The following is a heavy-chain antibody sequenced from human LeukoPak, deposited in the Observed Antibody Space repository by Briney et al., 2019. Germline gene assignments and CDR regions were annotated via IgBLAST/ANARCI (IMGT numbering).Heavy chain of an antibody. Sequence: GGSLRLSCAASGFTFSSYWMSWVRQAPGKGLEWEANIKQDGSEKYYVDSVKGRFTNSRDNAKNSLYLQMNSLRAEDTAVYYCARVGNSGSYYADYWGQGTLVTVSS. CDR2: IKQDGSEK. J-gene: IGHJ4*02. D-gene: IGHD1-26*01. CDR3: ARVGNSGSYYADY. CDR1: GFTFSSYW. V-gene: IGHV3-7*01.